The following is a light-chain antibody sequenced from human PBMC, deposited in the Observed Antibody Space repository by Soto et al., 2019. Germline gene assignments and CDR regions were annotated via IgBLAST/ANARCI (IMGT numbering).Light chain of an antibody. CDR2: LEGSGTY. CDR3: ETWDSNNWV. Sequence: QLVLTQSSSASASLGSSVKLTCTLNSGHSTYIIAWHQQQPGKAPRYLMKLEGSGTYDKGSGVPDRFSGSSSGADRYLTVSNLQFEDEADYYCETWDSNNWVFGGGTQLTVL. CDR1: SGHSTYI. V-gene: IGLV4-60*02. J-gene: IGLJ3*02.